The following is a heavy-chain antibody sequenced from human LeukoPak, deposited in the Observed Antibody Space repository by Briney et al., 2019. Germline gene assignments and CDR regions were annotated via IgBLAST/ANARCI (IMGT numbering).Heavy chain of an antibody. CDR2: ISSSGSTI. J-gene: IGHJ5*02. CDR3: AKDLGRYCSGGSCYTGPYWFDP. D-gene: IGHD2-15*01. CDR1: GFTFSDYY. V-gene: IGHV3-11*04. Sequence: PGGSLRLSCAASGFTFSDYYMSWIRQAPGKGLEWVSYISSSGSTIYYADSVKGRFTISRDNSKNTLYLQMNSLRAEDTAVYYCAKDLGRYCSGGSCYTGPYWFDPWGQGTLVTVSS.